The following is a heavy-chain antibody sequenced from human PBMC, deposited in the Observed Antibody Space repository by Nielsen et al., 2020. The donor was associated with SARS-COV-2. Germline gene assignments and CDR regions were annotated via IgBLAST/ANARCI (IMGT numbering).Heavy chain of an antibody. CDR1: GFTFSDYY. CDR2: ISSSSSYT. D-gene: IGHD3-22*01. CDR3: ARDRWGLYYYDSSGYYSY. V-gene: IGHV3-11*05. J-gene: IGHJ4*02. Sequence: GGSLRLSWAASGFTFSDYYMSWIRQAPGKGLEWVSYISSSSSYTNYADSVKGRFTISRDNAKNSLYLQMNSLRAEDTAVYYCARDRWGLYYYDSSGYYSYWGQGTLVTVSS.